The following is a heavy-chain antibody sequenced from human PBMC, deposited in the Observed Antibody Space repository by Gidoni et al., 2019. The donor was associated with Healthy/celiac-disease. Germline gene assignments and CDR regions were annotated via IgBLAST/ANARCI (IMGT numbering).Heavy chain of an antibody. CDR2: VIPSFGTA. CDR1: GGTFSSYA. CDR3: ARLHYYDSSGYYYYYYGMDV. D-gene: IGHD3-22*01. J-gene: IGHJ6*02. V-gene: IGHV1-69*01. Sequence: GQLVQSRVEAKKPGFSGNVLCTASGGTFSSYAIIWVRQAPGQGLEWMGGVIPSFGTANYEQKFQDRVTITADESTSTAYMRLIRLRSEDTAVYYWARLHYYDSSGYYYYYYGMDVWGQGTTVTVSS.